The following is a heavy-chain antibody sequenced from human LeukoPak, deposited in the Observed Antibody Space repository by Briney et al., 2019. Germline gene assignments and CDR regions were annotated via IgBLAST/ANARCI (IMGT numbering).Heavy chain of an antibody. CDR1: DASISGYY. Sequence: SETLSLTCTVSDASISGYYWSWIRQPPGKGLEWIGSIHFSGSTNYNPSLRSRVTISVDTSKNQLSLKLSSVTAADTAVYYCARVEVAVVAAAQTPKYGMDVWGQGTTVTVSS. V-gene: IGHV4-59*01. D-gene: IGHD2-21*02. J-gene: IGHJ6*02. CDR2: IHFSGST. CDR3: ARVEVAVVAAAQTPKYGMDV.